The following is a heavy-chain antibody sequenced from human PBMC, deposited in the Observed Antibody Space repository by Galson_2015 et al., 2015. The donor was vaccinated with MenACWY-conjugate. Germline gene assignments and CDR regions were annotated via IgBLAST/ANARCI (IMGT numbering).Heavy chain of an antibody. Sequence: GGSASSSGYYWTWIRQPPGKGLEWIGLIYDSGTTKYNHSLKGRVTISLDTSKNQVSLKLSSVTAADAAVYYCAREFSYWGQGTLVTVSS. CDR3: AREFSY. D-gene: IGHD2/OR15-2a*01. V-gene: IGHV4-61*08. J-gene: IGHJ4*02. CDR1: GGSASSSGYY. CDR2: IYDSGTT.